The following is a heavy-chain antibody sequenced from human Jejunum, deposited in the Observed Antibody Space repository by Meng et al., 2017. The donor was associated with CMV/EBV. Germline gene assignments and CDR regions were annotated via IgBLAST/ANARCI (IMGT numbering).Heavy chain of an antibody. CDR1: GFTFSDYY. Sequence: QVQLVESGGGLVTPGGSRSLSCAVSGFTFSDYYMIWIRQAPGKGLEWVAYISGRDGRNTDYADSVKGRFSISRDNVKKSLFLQMNSLRVEDTAVYFCARGRPFGPNYFGPWGQGALVTVSS. D-gene: IGHD5-24*01. CDR3: ARGRPFGPNYFGP. CDR2: ISGRDGRNT. J-gene: IGHJ5*02. V-gene: IGHV3-11*06.